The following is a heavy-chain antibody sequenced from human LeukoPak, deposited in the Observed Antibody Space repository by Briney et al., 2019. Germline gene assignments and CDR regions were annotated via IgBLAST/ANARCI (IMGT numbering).Heavy chain of an antibody. CDR1: GFKVNNIH. Sequence: GGSLRLSCAASGFKVNNIHMSWVRQAPGRGLEWASVFYGGGGIYYADSVQGRFTISRDNSKNTVYLQMNNLRGDDSALYYCVRDLAGAFDFWGQGTPVKVSS. V-gene: IGHV3-66*01. D-gene: IGHD6-19*01. CDR3: VRDLAGAFDF. CDR2: FYGGGGI. J-gene: IGHJ4*02.